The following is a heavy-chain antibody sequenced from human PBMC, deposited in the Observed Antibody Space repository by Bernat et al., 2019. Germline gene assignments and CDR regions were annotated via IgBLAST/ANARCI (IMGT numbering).Heavy chain of an antibody. J-gene: IGHJ6*02. V-gene: IGHV3-15*01. D-gene: IGHD1-26*01. Sequence: EVQLVESGGGLVKPGGSLRLSCAASGFTFSNAWMSWVRQAPGKGLEWVGRFKSKTDGGTTDYAAPVKGRFTISRDDSKNTLYLQMNSLKTEDTAVYYCTSRGSYYYYGMDVWGQGTTVTVSS. CDR2: FKSKTDGGTT. CDR3: TSRGSYYYYGMDV. CDR1: GFTFSNAW.